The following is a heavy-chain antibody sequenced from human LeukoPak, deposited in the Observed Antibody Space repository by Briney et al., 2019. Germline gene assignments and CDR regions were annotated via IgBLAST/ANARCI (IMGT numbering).Heavy chain of an antibody. CDR3: ANGYCTNGVCYPYYYYYMDV. Sequence: PGRSLRLSCAASGFTFNSYGMHWVRQAPGKGLEWVAVIVHDGSNKYYADSVKGRFTISRDNSKNTLYLQMNSLRAEDTAVYYCANGYCTNGVCYPYYYYYMDVWGKGTTVTVSS. CDR2: IVHDGSNK. V-gene: IGHV3-30*18. CDR1: GFTFNSYG. D-gene: IGHD2-8*01. J-gene: IGHJ6*03.